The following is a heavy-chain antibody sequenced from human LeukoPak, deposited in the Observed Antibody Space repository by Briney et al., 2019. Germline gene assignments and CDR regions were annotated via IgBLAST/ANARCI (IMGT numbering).Heavy chain of an antibody. D-gene: IGHD4-17*01. V-gene: IGHV1-69*06. CDR3: ARILVTTTTFDI. CDR2: IIPIFGTA. J-gene: IGHJ3*02. Sequence: SVKVSCKATGGTFSSYAISWVRQAPGQGLEWMGGIIPIFGTANYAQKFQGRVTITADKSTSTAYMELSSLRSEDTAVYYCARILVTTTTFDIWGQGTMVTVSS. CDR1: GGTFSSYA.